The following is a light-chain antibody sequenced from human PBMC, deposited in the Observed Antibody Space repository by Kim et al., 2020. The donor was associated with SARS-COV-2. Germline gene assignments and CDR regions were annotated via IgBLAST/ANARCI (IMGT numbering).Light chain of an antibody. CDR3: QHRSNLPLYS. V-gene: IGKV3-11*01. J-gene: IGKJ2*03. Sequence: SPGKSATLSCGASQNINNYLAWEQAKPGQPPKLLILWGSNRATGIPARFSGSGAGTDFTLTIHSLEPEDFAVYYGQHRSNLPLYSFGQGTKREI. CDR1: QNINNY. CDR2: WGS.